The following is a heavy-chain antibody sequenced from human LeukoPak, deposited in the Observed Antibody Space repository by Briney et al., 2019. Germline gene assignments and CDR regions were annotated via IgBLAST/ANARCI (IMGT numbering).Heavy chain of an antibody. CDR1: GFTFSSYA. D-gene: IGHD3-10*01. V-gene: IGHV3-30-3*01. CDR2: ISYDGSNK. J-gene: IGHJ4*02. CDR3: ARVWGPNYYGSGSYYTD. Sequence: GGSLRLSCAASGFTFSSYAMHWVRQAPGKGLEWVAVISYDGSNKYYADSVKGRFTISRNNSKNTLYLQMNSLRAEDTAVYYCARVWGPNYYGSGSYYTDWGQGTLVIVSS.